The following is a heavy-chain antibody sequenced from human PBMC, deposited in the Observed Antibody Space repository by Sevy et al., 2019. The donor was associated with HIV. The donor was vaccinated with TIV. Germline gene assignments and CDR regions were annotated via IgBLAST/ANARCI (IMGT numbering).Heavy chain of an antibody. Sequence: GGSLRLSCAASGFTFSSYAMSWVRQAPGKGLEWVSAISGSGGSTYYADSVKGRFTISRDNSKNTLYLQMNSLRAEDTAVYYCVKESGKWLVRRGFDYWGQGTLVTVSS. CDR2: ISGSGGST. CDR3: VKESGKWLVRRGFDY. CDR1: GFTFSSYA. D-gene: IGHD6-19*01. J-gene: IGHJ4*02. V-gene: IGHV3-23*01.